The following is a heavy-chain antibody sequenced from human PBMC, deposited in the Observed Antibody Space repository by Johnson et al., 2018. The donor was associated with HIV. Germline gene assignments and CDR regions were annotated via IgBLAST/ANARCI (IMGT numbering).Heavy chain of an antibody. CDR3: ARARWYLGGGSCCAFDI. CDR1: GFAFNNYW. CDR2: FNNDGNTR. V-gene: IGHV3-74*02. D-gene: IGHD2-15*01. J-gene: IGHJ3*02. Sequence: VQLVESGGGVVQPGGSLRLSCAASGFAFNNYWMHWVRQAPGKGLVWVSRFNNDGNTRTYADSVKGGFPISRDNAKNTLYLQMDSLRAEDTAVYYCARARWYLGGGSCCAFDIWGQGTMVNVSS.